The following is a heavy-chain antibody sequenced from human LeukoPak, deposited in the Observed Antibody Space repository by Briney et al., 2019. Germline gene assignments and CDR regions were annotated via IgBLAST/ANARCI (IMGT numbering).Heavy chain of an antibody. CDR1: GFTFSSYW. V-gene: IGHV3-74*01. D-gene: IGHD6-19*01. CDR3: ARAIAVAADGMDV. J-gene: IGHJ6*02. CDR2: INSDGSST. Sequence: GRSLRLSCAASGFTFSSYWVHWVRQAPGKGLVWVSRINSDGSSTSYADSVKGRFTISRDNAKNTLYLQMNSLRAEDTAVYYCARAIAVAADGMDVWGQGTTVTVSS.